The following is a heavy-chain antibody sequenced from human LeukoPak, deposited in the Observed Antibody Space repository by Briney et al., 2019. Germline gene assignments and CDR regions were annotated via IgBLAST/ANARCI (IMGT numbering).Heavy chain of an antibody. V-gene: IGHV4-30-2*01. CDR3: ARLGYDILTGYSYFDY. CDR2: IYHSGST. J-gene: IGHJ4*02. Sequence: SETLSLTCTVSGGSISSGGYYWSWIRQPPGKGLEWIGYIYHSGSTYYNPSLKSRVTISVDRSKNQFSLKLSSVTAADTAVYYCARLGYDILTGYSYFDYWGQGTLVTVSS. CDR1: GGSISSGGYY. D-gene: IGHD3-9*01.